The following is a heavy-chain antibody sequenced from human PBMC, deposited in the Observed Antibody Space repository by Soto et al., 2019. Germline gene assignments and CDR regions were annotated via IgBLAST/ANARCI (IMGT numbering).Heavy chain of an antibody. CDR1: GFILSDCA. Sequence: EVQLVESGGGLVQPGGSLRLSCATSGFILSDCAMNWVRQAPGKGLEWVSYISSSSSVIDYAASVKGRFTVSRDNAKNSMYLQSRSLRAEDTVVYYCARDLSWGSNWYYYMDVWGKGTTVTVSS. CDR2: ISSSSSVI. D-gene: IGHD7-27*01. V-gene: IGHV3-48*01. J-gene: IGHJ6*03. CDR3: ARDLSWGSNWYYYMDV.